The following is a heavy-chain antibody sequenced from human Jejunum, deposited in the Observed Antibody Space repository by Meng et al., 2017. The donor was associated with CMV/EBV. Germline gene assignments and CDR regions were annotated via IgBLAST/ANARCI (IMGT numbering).Heavy chain of an antibody. V-gene: IGHV4-39*06. CDR1: GASISDSSYY. D-gene: IGHD3-10*01. Sequence: RLQLARSGPGLGRPSVSLSLPCTMFGASISDSSYYWGWIRQPPGKGLEWIGSVYYSGSTYYNPSLESRVTISVDTSKNQFSLKLTSVTAADTATYYCARDPTPDGSDYWGRGTLVTVSS. CDR2: VYYSGST. J-gene: IGHJ4*02. CDR3: ARDPTPDGSDY.